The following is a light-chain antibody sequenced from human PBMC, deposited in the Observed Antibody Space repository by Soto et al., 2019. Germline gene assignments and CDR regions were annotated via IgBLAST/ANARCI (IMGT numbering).Light chain of an antibody. CDR1: SSDIGGYKY. Sequence: QSVLTQPASVSGSPGQSITISCTGTSSDIGGYKYVSWYQQHPGKAPKLIIFEVSNRPSGVSDRFSGSNSGNTASPTISGLQAEDEADYYCTSYSRYSVLVFGGGTKVTVL. CDR3: TSYSRYSVLV. CDR2: EVS. V-gene: IGLV2-14*01. J-gene: IGLJ3*02.